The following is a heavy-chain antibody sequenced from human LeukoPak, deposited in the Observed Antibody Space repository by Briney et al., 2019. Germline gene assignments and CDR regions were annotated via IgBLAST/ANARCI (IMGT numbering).Heavy chain of an antibody. D-gene: IGHD2-2*01. V-gene: IGHV3-30*18. J-gene: IGHJ4*02. CDR1: GFTFSTYG. Sequence: GGSLRLSCAASGFTFSTYGMHWVRQAPGKGLEWVAVISSDGSDKYYTDSVKGRFTISRDNSKNTVYLQMSGLRAEDTALYYCAKAHCSPTSCSRIDYWGQGTLVTVSS. CDR3: AKAHCSPTSCSRIDY. CDR2: ISSDGSDK.